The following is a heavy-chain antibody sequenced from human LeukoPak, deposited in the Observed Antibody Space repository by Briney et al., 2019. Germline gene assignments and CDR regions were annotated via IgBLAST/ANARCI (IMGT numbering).Heavy chain of an antibody. V-gene: IGHV4-34*01. CDR3: ARGLGLVIFNYYYYMDV. J-gene: IGHJ6*03. CDR2: INHSGST. D-gene: IGHD3/OR15-3a*01. Sequence: RASETLSLTCAVYGGSFSGYYWSWIRQPPGKGLEWIGEINHSGSTNYNPSLESRVTISVDTSKNQFSLKLSSVTAADTAVYYCARGLGLVIFNYYYYMDVWGKGTTVTVSS. CDR1: GGSFSGYY.